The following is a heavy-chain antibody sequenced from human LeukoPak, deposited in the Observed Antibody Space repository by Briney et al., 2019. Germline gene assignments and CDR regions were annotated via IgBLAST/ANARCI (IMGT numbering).Heavy chain of an antibody. CDR2: ISSSGSTI. CDR1: GFTFSSYA. J-gene: IGHJ4*02. Sequence: GGSLRLSCAASGFTFSSYAMSWVRQAPGKGLEWVSYISSSGSTIYYADSVKGRFTISRDNAKNSLYLQMNSLRAEDTAVYYCARDRGDYEFDYWGQGTLVTVSS. CDR3: ARDRGDYEFDY. D-gene: IGHD4-17*01. V-gene: IGHV3-48*03.